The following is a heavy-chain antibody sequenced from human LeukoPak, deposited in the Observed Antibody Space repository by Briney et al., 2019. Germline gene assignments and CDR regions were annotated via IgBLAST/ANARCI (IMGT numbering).Heavy chain of an antibody. J-gene: IGHJ4*02. V-gene: IGHV6-1*01. CDR1: GDSVSSNSVA. Sequence: SQTLSLTCAISGDSVSSNSVAWNWIRQSPSRGLKWLGRTYYRSKWYNDYAVSVKSRITINPDTSKNQFSLQLNSVTPEDTAVYNCAGKSADSGFDSWGQGTLVTVSS. CDR2: TYYRSKWYN. D-gene: IGHD6-13*01. CDR3: AGKSADSGFDS.